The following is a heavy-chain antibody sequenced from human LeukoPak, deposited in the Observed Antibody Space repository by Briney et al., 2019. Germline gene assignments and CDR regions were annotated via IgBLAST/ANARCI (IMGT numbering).Heavy chain of an antibody. V-gene: IGHV3-48*01. CDR3: ATVDPPLDY. Sequence: QTGGSLRLSCAASGFTFSTYIMNWVRQAPGKGLEWVSYISTSTTTIYYADSVKGRFTISRDNAKNSLYLQMNSLRAEDTAVYYCATVDPPLDYWGQGTLVTVSS. D-gene: IGHD2-21*01. CDR2: ISTSTTTI. CDR1: GFTFSTYI. J-gene: IGHJ4*02.